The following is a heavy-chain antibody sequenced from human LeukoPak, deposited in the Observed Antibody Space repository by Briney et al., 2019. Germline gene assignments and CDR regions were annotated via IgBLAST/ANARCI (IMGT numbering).Heavy chain of an antibody. CDR1: GYSISSGYD. CDR2: IYHSGST. J-gene: IGHJ4*02. CDR3: ARGRNPGDY. Sequence: PSETLSLTCTVSGYSISSGYDWGWIRQPPGKGLEWIGSIYHSGSTYYNPSLKSRVTISVDTSKNQSSLKLNSVTAADTAVYYCARGRNPGDYWGQGTLVTVSS. V-gene: IGHV4-38-2*02.